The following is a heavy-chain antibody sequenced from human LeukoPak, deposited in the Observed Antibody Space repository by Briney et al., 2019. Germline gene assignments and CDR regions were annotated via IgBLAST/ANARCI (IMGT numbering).Heavy chain of an antibody. CDR3: ARDRRSGWYASLDY. J-gene: IGHJ4*02. CDR1: GFTFSSYW. CDR2: IKQDGSEK. V-gene: IGHV3-7*01. Sequence: AGGSLRLSCAASGFTFSSYWMSWVRQAPGKGLEWVANIKQDGSEKYYVDSVKGRFTVSRDNAKNSLYLQMNSMRVEDTAVYYCARDRRSGWYASLDYWGQGTLVTVSS. D-gene: IGHD6-19*01.